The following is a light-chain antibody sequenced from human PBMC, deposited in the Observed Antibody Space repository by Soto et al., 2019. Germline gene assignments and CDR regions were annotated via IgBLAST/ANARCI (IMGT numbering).Light chain of an antibody. Sequence: QSALTQPRSVCGSPGQTVTISCTGTSSDVGTYNYVSWYQQHPGKAPKLMVYDVSQRPSGVPDRLPGSKSGNTASLAISWLQAEDESHYYRRSFAASYTAVFGGGTTVTVL. CDR2: DVS. CDR1: SSDVGTYNY. V-gene: IGLV2-11*01. J-gene: IGLJ2*01. CDR3: RSFAASYTAV.